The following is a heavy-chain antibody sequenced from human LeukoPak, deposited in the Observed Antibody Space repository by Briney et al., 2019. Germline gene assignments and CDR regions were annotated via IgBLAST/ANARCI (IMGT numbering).Heavy chain of an antibody. CDR1: GGSISGYY. D-gene: IGHD5-18*01. CDR2: IYSSGSI. Sequence: PSETLSLTCTVSGGSISGYYWTWIRQPAGKGLEWIGRIYSSGSIKYNPSLESRVTMSVDTSKNQFSLKLSSVTAADTAVYYCAREGVDTPMVDYWGRGTLVTVSS. CDR3: AREGVDTPMVDY. V-gene: IGHV4-4*07. J-gene: IGHJ4*02.